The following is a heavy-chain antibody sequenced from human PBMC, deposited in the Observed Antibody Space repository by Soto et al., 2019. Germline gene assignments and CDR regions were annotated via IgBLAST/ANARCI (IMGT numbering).Heavy chain of an antibody. J-gene: IGHJ4*02. CDR3: AKDAPYYYDSSGFYGSFDY. Sequence: GGSLRLSCAASGFTFSSYCIHWVRQAPGKGLEWVALISYDGGNKYYADSVKGRFTISRDNSKNTLYLQMNSLRDEDTAVYYCAKDAPYYYDSSGFYGSFDYWGQGTLVTVSS. CDR2: ISYDGGNK. CDR1: GFTFSSYC. V-gene: IGHV3-30*18. D-gene: IGHD3-22*01.